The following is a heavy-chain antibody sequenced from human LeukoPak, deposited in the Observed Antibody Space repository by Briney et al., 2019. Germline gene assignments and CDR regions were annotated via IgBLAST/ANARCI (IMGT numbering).Heavy chain of an antibody. CDR2: ISDSGTST. CDR1: GFTFGSYA. D-gene: IGHD2-15*01. Sequence: PGGSLRLSCAASGFTFGSYALSWVRQAPGKGLEWVSVISDSGTSTFYADSVRGRFTISRDNSKNTLYLQMNSLRAEDTAVYYCATQFCSGGKCYLWSFDYWGQGTLVTVSS. CDR3: ATQFCSGGKCYLWSFDY. V-gene: IGHV3-23*01. J-gene: IGHJ4*02.